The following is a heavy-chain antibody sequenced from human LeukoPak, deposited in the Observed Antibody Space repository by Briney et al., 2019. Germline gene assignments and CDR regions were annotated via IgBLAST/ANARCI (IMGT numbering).Heavy chain of an antibody. CDR2: IYHSGST. CDR1: GGSISSGGYY. J-gene: IGHJ4*02. CDR3: ARAASSRNGYNFDY. D-gene: IGHD5-24*01. V-gene: IGHV4-30-2*01. Sequence: SGTLSLTCTVSGGSISSGGYYWSWIRQPPGKGLEWIGYIYHSGSTYYNPSLKSRVTISVDRSKNQFSLKLSSVTSADTAVYYCARAASSRNGYNFDYWGQGTLLTVSS.